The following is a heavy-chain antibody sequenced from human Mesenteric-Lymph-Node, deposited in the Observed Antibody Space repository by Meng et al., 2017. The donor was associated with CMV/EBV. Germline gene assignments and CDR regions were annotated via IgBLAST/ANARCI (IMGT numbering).Heavy chain of an antibody. CDR1: GFTFSDYY. CDR3: ASGGRYYFDY. D-gene: IGHD1-26*01. J-gene: IGHJ4*02. V-gene: IGHV3-69-1*01. CDR2: ISGSSTI. Sequence: GESLKISCAASGFTFSDYYMNWVRQAPGKGLQWVSSISGSSTIYYADSVKGRFTISRDNAKNSLYLQMNSLRAEDTAVYYCASGGRYYFDYWGQGTLVTVSS.